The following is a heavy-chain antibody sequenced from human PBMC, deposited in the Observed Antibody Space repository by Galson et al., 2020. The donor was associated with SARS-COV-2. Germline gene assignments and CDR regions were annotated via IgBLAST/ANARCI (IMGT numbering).Heavy chain of an antibody. J-gene: IGHJ6*02. D-gene: IGHD1-1*01. CDR2: IYYSGST. CDR3: ARDQLEPFDSYYYGMDV. V-gene: IGHV4-59*01. Sequence: ETSETLSLTCTVSGGSISSYYWSWIRQPPGKGLEWIGYIYYSGSTNYNPSLKSRVTISVDTSKNQFSLKLSSVTAADTAVYYCARDQLEPFDSYYYGMDVWGQGTTVTVSS. CDR1: GGSISSYY.